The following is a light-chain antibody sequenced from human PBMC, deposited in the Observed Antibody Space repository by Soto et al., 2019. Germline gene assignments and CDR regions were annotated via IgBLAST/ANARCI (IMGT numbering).Light chain of an antibody. CDR1: QSISSY. CDR2: AAS. J-gene: IGKJ4*01. CDR3: QQSYSTPLT. V-gene: IGKV1-39*01. Sequence: DIQMTQSPSSLSASVGDRVTITCRASQSISSYLNWYQQKPGKAPKLLIYAASSLQSGVPSRFSGSGSGTVLPLTMSSLQPEDFATNSSQQSYSTPLTSGGGTKVEIK.